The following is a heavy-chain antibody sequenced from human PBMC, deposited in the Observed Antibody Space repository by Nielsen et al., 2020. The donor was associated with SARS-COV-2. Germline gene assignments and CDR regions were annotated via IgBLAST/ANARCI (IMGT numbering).Heavy chain of an antibody. CDR3: ARDLGVVASTYFDY. J-gene: IGHJ4*02. V-gene: IGHV1-3*01. CDR2: INAGNGNT. Sequence: ASVKVSCKASGYTFTSYAMHWVRQAPGQRLEWMGWINAGNGNTKYSQKFQGRVTITRDTSASTAYMELSSLRSEDTAVYYCARDLGVVASTYFDYWGQGTLVTVSS. CDR1: GYTFTSYA. D-gene: IGHD2-15*01.